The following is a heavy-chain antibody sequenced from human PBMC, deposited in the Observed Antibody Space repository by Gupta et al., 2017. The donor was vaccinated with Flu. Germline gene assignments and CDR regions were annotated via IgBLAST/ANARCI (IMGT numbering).Heavy chain of an antibody. CDR1: GYTLTDYY. D-gene: IGHD3-10*01. CDR2: INPKSGDT. CDR3: AREGYYGSGRTAPFDI. Sequence: VHLVQSGAEVKKPGASAKVSCTASGYTLTDYYIHWVRKAPGTGIEWMGWINPKSGDTNYAQKFRDWVTVTRDTSSGTAYRELTRLTSDDTAVYYCAREGYYGSGRTAPFDIWGQGTVVTVSS. J-gene: IGHJ3*02. V-gene: IGHV1-2*04.